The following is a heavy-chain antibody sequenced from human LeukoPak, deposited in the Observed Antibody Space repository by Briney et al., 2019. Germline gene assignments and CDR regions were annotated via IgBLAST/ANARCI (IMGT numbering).Heavy chain of an antibody. Sequence: TGGSLRLSCAASGFTFGDYTMHWVRQAPGKGLEWISLISWDGSSTYYADSMKGRFTISRDNIKNSLYLQMNSLRTEDTALYYCARDFPFRRITIFGGGPWGQGTLVTVSS. CDR1: GFTFGDYT. CDR3: ARDFPFRRITIFGGGP. CDR2: ISWDGSST. J-gene: IGHJ5*02. D-gene: IGHD3-3*01. V-gene: IGHV3-43*01.